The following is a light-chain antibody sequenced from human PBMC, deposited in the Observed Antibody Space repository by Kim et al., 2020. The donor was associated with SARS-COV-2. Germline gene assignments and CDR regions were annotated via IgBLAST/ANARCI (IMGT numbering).Light chain of an antibody. Sequence: GTPAPRVTLSCSGISSNIGSNTVNWYPQLPGTAPKLLIYSNNQRPSGVPDRFSGSKSGTSASLAISGLQSEDEADYYCAAWDGGVVFGGGTQLTVL. J-gene: IGLJ2*01. CDR2: SNN. CDR3: AAWDGGVV. V-gene: IGLV1-44*01. CDR1: SSNIGSNT.